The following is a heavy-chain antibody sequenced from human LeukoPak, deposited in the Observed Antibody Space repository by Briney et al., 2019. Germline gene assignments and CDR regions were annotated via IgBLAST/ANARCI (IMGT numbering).Heavy chain of an antibody. Sequence: PGGSLRLSCAASGFTFSSYGMHWVRQAPGKGLEWVAVIWYDGSNKYYADSVKGRFTISRDNSKNTLYLQMNSLRAEDTAVYYCAKNGGLADCSSTSCPNWFDPWGQGTLVTVSS. CDR2: IWYDGSNK. D-gene: IGHD2-2*01. J-gene: IGHJ5*02. CDR1: GFTFSSYG. V-gene: IGHV3-33*06. CDR3: AKNGGLADCSSTSCPNWFDP.